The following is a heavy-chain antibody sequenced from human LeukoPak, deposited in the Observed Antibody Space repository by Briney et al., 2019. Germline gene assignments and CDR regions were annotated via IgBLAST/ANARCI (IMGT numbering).Heavy chain of an antibody. Sequence: SETLSLTCAVYGGSFSGYYWSWIRHPPGRGLEWIGELNHSGSTNYNPSLKRRVTISVDTSKNQFSLKLSSVTAADTAVYYCARLGYYDILTGYSYPRGMDVWGQGTTVTVSS. V-gene: IGHV4-34*01. CDR2: LNHSGST. CDR3: ARLGYYDILTGYSYPRGMDV. CDR1: GGSFSGYY. D-gene: IGHD3-9*01. J-gene: IGHJ6*02.